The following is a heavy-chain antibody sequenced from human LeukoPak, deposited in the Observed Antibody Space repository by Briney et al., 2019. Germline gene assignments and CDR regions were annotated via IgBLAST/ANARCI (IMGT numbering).Heavy chain of an antibody. D-gene: IGHD6-13*01. CDR1: GFTFSDYY. Sequence: GGSLRLSCAASGFTFSDYYMSWIRQAPGKGLEWVSYISSSSSYTNYADSVKGRFTISRDNAKNSLYLQMNSLRAEDTAVYYCASSNHAAAQYSSSWLDFDYWGQGTLVTVSS. V-gene: IGHV3-11*06. CDR2: ISSSSSYT. J-gene: IGHJ4*02. CDR3: ASSNHAAAQYSSSWLDFDY.